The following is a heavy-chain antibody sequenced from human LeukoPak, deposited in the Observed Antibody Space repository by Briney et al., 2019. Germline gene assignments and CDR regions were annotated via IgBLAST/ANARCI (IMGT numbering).Heavy chain of an antibody. V-gene: IGHV3-21*01. CDR3: ARDRGSSGWSPKFDP. J-gene: IGHJ5*02. D-gene: IGHD6-19*01. Sequence: PGGSLRLSCAASGFTFSSYSMNWVRQAPGKGLEWVSSISSSSSYIHHADSVKGRFTISRDNAKNSLYLQMNSLRAEDTAVYYCARDRGSSGWSPKFDPWGEGTLVTVSS. CDR2: ISSSSSYI. CDR1: GFTFSSYS.